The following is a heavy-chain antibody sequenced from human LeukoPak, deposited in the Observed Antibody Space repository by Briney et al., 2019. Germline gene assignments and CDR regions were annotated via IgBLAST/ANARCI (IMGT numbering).Heavy chain of an antibody. V-gene: IGHV4-34*01. CDR2: INQSGAT. CDR3: ARYVPVKTGPTRASFDY. J-gene: IGHJ4*02. D-gene: IGHD1-1*01. CDR1: GGSFSDYD. Sequence: SETLSLTCAVYGGSFSDYDWSWIRQPPGKGLEWIGEINQSGATNCDPSLKSRVSMSIDKSKSQFSLNLRSVTAADTAVYCCARYVPVKTGPTRASFDYWGQGALVTVSS.